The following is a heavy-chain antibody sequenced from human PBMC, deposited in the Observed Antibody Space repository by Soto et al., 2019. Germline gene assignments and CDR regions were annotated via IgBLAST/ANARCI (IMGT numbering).Heavy chain of an antibody. CDR2: IYYSGST. V-gene: IGHV4-61*01. D-gene: IGHD6-6*01. CDR3: ARSQYSSSWSYNWFDP. Sequence: SETLSLTCTVSGDSVSSGSYYWNWIRQPPGKGLEWIGYIYYSGSTNYNPSLKSRVTISLDTSKNQFSLKLSSVTAADTAMYYCARSQYSSSWSYNWFDPWGQGTLVTVSS. J-gene: IGHJ5*02. CDR1: GDSVSSGSYY.